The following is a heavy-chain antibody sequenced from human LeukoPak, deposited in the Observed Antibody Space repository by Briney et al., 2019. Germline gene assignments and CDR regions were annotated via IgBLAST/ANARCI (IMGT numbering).Heavy chain of an antibody. J-gene: IGHJ6*03. Sequence: ASVKVSCKASGHTFTSYSMHWVRQAPGQRLEWMGWINAGSGRTKYSQKFQGRVTITADESTSTAYMELSSLRSEDTAVYYCAVAVAARDELYYYYYYMDVWGKGTTVTVSS. CDR2: INAGSGRT. D-gene: IGHD6-6*01. V-gene: IGHV1-3*01. CDR3: AVAVAARDELYYYYYYMDV. CDR1: GHTFTSYS.